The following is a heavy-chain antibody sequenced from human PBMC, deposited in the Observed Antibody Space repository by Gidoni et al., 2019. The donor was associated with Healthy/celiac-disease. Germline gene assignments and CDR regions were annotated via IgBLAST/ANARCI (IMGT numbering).Heavy chain of an antibody. V-gene: IGHV3-48*02. CDR2: ISSSSSTI. CDR1: GFTFSSYS. D-gene: IGHD6-19*01. Sequence: AASGFTFSSYSMNWVRQAPGKGLEWVSYISSSSSTIYYADSVKGRFTISRDNAKNSLYLQMNSLRDEDTAVYYCARVPSYSSGWYYFDYWGQGTLVTVSS. CDR3: ARVPSYSSGWYYFDY. J-gene: IGHJ4*02.